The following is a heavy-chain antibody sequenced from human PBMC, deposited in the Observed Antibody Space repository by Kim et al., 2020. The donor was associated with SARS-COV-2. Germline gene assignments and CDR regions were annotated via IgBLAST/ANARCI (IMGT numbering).Heavy chain of an antibody. CDR2: ISAYNGNT. J-gene: IGHJ6*02. Sequence: ASVKVSCKASGYTFTSYGISWVRQAPGQGLEWMGWISAYNGNTNYAQKLQGRVTMTTDTSTSTAYMELRSLRSDDTAVYYCARDYGIVGATHYYYYGMDVWGQGTTVTVSS. V-gene: IGHV1-18*04. CDR3: ARDYGIVGATHYYYYGMDV. D-gene: IGHD1-26*01. CDR1: GYTFTSYG.